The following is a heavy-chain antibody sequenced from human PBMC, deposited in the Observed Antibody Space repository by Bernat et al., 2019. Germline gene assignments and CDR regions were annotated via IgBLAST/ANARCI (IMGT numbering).Heavy chain of an antibody. D-gene: IGHD3-22*01. Sequence: QLQLQESGPGLVKPSETLSLTCTVSGGSISSSSYYWGWIRQPPGKGLEWIGSIYYSGSTYYNPSLKSRVTISVDTSKNQFSLKLSSATAADTAVYYCARPSGYYYGAIDYWGQRTLVTVST. J-gene: IGHJ4*02. CDR2: IYYSGST. V-gene: IGHV4-39*01. CDR3: ARPSGYYYGAIDY. CDR1: GGSISSSSYY.